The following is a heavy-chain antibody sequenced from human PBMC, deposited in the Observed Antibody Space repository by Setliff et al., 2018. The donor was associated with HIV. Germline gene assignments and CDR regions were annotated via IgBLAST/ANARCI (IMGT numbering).Heavy chain of an antibody. V-gene: IGHV3-30*18. J-gene: IGHJ6*03. Sequence: SLRLSCVASGFSFSNYGMHWVRQAPGKGLEWVAVMLYDGSDRYYADSVKGRFTISRDNSKKTLYLQMNSLRPEDTAVYHCAKARSEYQLMPWYYYMDVWGQGTTVTVSS. D-gene: IGHD6-6*01. CDR3: AKARSEYQLMPWYYYMDV. CDR2: MLYDGSDR. CDR1: GFSFSNYG.